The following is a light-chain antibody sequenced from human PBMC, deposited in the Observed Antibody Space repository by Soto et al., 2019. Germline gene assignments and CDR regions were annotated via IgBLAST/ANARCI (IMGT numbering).Light chain of an antibody. V-gene: IGKV4-1*01. CDR2: WAS. CDR3: QQYYSTPP. J-gene: IGKJ4*01. CDR1: QGVLYSSNNKNY. Sequence: DIVMTQSPDSLAVSLGERATFTCKSSQGVLYSSNNKNYLAWYQQKPGQPPKLLIYWASTRESGVPDRFSGSGSGTDFTLTISSLQAEDVAVYYCQQYYSTPPFGGGTKVEIK.